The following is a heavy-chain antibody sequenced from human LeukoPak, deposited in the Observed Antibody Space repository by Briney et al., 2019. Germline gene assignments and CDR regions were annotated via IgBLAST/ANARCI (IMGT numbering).Heavy chain of an antibody. Sequence: PGGSLRLSCAASGFTFSSYAMSWVRQAPGKGLEWVSAISGSGGSTYYADSVKGRFTISRDNSKNTLYLQMISLRAEDTAVYYCAKAYFGVVSYFDYWGQGTLVTVSS. V-gene: IGHV3-23*01. CDR2: ISGSGGST. D-gene: IGHD3-3*01. CDR1: GFTFSSYA. J-gene: IGHJ4*02. CDR3: AKAYFGVVSYFDY.